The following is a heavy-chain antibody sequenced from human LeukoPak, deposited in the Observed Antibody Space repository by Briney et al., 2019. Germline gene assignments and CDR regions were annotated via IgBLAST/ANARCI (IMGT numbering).Heavy chain of an antibody. J-gene: IGHJ4*02. CDR2: ISTSGTYT. CDR1: DFTFSSYA. V-gene: IGHV3-21*01. D-gene: IGHD4-17*01. CDR3: ARGSGDVIDY. Sequence: PGGSLRLSCAASDFTFSSYAMNWVRQAPGKGLEWVSCISTSGTYTYYADSVKGRFTISRDNAKNSLYLQMNSLRAEDTAVYYCARGSGDVIDYWGQGTLVTVSS.